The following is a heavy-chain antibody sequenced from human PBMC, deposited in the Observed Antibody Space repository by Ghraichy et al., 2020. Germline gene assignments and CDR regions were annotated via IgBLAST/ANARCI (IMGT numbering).Heavy chain of an antibody. CDR3: ARHPSYTAIKSYYFDY. CDR2: IYYSGST. J-gene: IGHJ4*02. Sequence: SQTLSLTCTVSGGSISSSSYYWGWIRQPPGKGLEWIGSIYYSGSTYYNPSLKSRVTISVDTSKNQFSPKLSSVTAADTAVYYCARHPSYTAIKSYYFDYWGQGTLVTVSS. D-gene: IGHD5-18*01. CDR1: GGSISSSSYY. V-gene: IGHV4-39*01.